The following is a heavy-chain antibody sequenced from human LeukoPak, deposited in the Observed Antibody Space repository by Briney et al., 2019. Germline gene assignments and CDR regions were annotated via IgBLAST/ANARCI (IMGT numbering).Heavy chain of an antibody. D-gene: IGHD3-10*01. CDR1: GGSISRYY. J-gene: IGHJ4*02. CDR2: MYDSGST. Sequence: SETLSLTCTVSGGSISRYYFSWVRQPPGKGLEWIGYMYDSGSTNYNPSHKCRVSISVATYKYEFSLKLSPVTAADTAVYYCARESGERGSGSHLIDYWGQGTLVTVSS. V-gene: IGHV4-59*01. CDR3: ARESGERGSGSHLIDY.